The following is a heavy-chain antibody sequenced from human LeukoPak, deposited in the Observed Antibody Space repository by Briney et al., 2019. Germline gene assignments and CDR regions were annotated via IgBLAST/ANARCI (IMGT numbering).Heavy chain of an antibody. CDR2: IKPKTDGETT. D-gene: IGHD2-21*01. J-gene: IGHJ4*02. CDR1: GFIVSGDF. V-gene: IGHV3-15*01. Sequence: GGSLRLSCAASGFIVSGDFMSWVRQAPGKGLEWVGRIKPKTDGETTEYAAPVKDRFSISRDDSKSMMYLQMNSLKTEDTAVYYCITPLPYSAQGGQGTLVTVSS. CDR3: ITPLPYSAQ.